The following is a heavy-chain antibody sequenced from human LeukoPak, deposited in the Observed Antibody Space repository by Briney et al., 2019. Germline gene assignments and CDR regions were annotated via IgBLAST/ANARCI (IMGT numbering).Heavy chain of an antibody. CDR1: GFTFSNAW. V-gene: IGHV3-15*01. CDR2: IKSKTDGGTT. J-gene: IGHJ4*02. CDR3: TTDRDEKYYFDY. Sequence: GGSLRLSCAASGFTFSNAWMSWVRQAPGKGLEWVGRIKSKTDGGTTDYAAPVKGRFTISRDDSKNTLYLQMNSLKTEDTAVYYCTTDRDEKYYFDYWGQGTLVTVSS.